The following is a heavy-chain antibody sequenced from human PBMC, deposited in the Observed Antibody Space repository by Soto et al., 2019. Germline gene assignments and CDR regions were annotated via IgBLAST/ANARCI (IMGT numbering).Heavy chain of an antibody. Sequence: PGESLKISCAASGLTFSSYATSWVRQAPGKGLEWVSAIDAGVDKTHYADSVKGRFTLSRDSSKNTVYLQMDSLRAEDTAVYYCMSRIGMAPYWGQGTLVTVSS. J-gene: IGHJ4*02. D-gene: IGHD1-26*01. CDR1: GLTFSSYA. CDR3: MSRIGMAPY. CDR2: IDAGVDKT. V-gene: IGHV3-23*01.